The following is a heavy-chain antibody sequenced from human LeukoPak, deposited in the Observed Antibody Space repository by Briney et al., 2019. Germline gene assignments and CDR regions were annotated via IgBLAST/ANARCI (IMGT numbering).Heavy chain of an antibody. CDR1: DYTFTSYG. J-gene: IGHJ6*03. CDR2: ISAYNGNT. CDR3: ARVVAVTGTPVYYMDV. Sequence: ASVKVSCKASDYTFTSYGISWVRQAPGQGLEWMGWISAYNGNTNYAQKLQGRVTMTTDTSTSTAYMELRSLRSDDTAVYYCARVVAVTGTPVYYMDVWGKGTTVTVSS. D-gene: IGHD6-19*01. V-gene: IGHV1-18*01.